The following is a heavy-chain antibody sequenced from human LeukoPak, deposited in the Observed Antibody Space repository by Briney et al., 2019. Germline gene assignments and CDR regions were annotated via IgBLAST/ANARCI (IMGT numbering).Heavy chain of an antibody. Sequence: PGGSLRLSCAASGFTFSSYEMNWVRQAPGKGLEWVSYISSSGSTIYYADSVKGRFTISRDNTKNTLYLQMNSLRAEDTAVYYCARGPSHGGSYFCSWGQGTLVTVSS. CDR3: ARGPSHGGSYFCS. CDR1: GFTFSSYE. J-gene: IGHJ5*02. CDR2: ISSSGSTI. V-gene: IGHV3-48*03. D-gene: IGHD1-26*01.